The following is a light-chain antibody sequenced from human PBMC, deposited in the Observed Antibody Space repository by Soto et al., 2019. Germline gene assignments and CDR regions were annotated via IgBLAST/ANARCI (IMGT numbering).Light chain of an antibody. Sequence: EIVLTQSPGTLSLSPGERATLSCRASQSVSSSYLAWYQQKPGQAPRLLIYGASSRATGIPDRFSGSGSETVFTLAISRLEPEDFAVYYCQQYGSSPLVTFGQGARLAMK. CDR3: QQYGSSPLVT. V-gene: IGKV3-20*01. CDR2: GAS. CDR1: QSVSSSY. J-gene: IGKJ5*01.